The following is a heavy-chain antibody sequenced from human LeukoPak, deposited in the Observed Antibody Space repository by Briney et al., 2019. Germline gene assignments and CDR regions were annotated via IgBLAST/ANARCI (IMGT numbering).Heavy chain of an antibody. J-gene: IGHJ4*02. CDR3: ARDLYYYGSGNYVPGFPDY. CDR2: ISSSRSNTI. CDR1: GFTFSNYE. Sequence: GSLRLSCVASGFTFSNYEMNWVRQAPGKGLEWVSYISSSRSNTIYYADSVKGRFTISRDDAKNSLYLQMSSLRVEDTAVYYCARDLYYYGSGNYVPGFPDYWGQGTLVTASS. D-gene: IGHD3-10*01. V-gene: IGHV3-48*03.